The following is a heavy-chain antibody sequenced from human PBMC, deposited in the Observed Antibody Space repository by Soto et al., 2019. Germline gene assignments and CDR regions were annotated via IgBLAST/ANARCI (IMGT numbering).Heavy chain of an antibody. CDR3: VRQRGNYFDF. D-gene: IGHD3-10*01. V-gene: IGHV4-59*11. CDR2: IDYVGST. CDR1: GDSINSRY. Sequence: QVQLRESGPGLVKSSETLSLTCSVSGDSINSRYWSWIRQPPGKGLEWIGYIDYVGSTNHAPALQSRVTMSVDTSKNQVSLKLRYVTAADTAVYYCVRQRGNYFDFWGQGTLVTVSS. J-gene: IGHJ4*02.